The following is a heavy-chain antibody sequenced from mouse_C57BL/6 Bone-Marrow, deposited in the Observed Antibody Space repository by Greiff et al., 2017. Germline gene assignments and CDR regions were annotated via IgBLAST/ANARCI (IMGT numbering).Heavy chain of an antibody. CDR3: ARNTIGYGGAY. Sequence: QVQLQQPGAELVKPGASVKLSCKASGYTFTSYWMQWVKQRPGQGLEWIGEIDPSDSYTNYNQKFKGKATLTVDTSSSTAYMQLSSLTSEDSAVYYCARNTIGYGGAYWGQGTLVTVSA. D-gene: IGHD2-2*01. CDR2: IDPSDSYT. CDR1: GYTFTSYW. V-gene: IGHV1-50*01. J-gene: IGHJ3*01.